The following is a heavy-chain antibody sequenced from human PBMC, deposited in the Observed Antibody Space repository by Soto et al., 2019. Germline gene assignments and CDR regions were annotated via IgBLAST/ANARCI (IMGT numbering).Heavy chain of an antibody. CDR3: SRVDPGETSPVAH. V-gene: IGHV1-46*03. CDR2: INPFDGSR. D-gene: IGHD3-10*01. J-gene: IGHJ4*02. Sequence: QVQLVQSGAEVKKPGASVKVSCKASGYIFTSYYIHWVRQAPGQGLEWMGWINPFDGSRMFAQSFQGRVTMTRETSTSTVYMEVSSLRSEDTAVYYCSRVDPGETSPVAHGGQGTLVTVSS. CDR1: GYIFTSYY.